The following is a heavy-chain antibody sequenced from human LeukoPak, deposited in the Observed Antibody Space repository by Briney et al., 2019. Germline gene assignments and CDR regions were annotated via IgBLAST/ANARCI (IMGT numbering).Heavy chain of an antibody. Sequence: GGSLRLSCAASGFTFNRNAISWVRQAPGKGLEWVSTIGGSGDKTFYADSVKGRFTISRGNSKNMVHLQMNSLTGEDTALYYCVRRGDESSGWGDHDFWGQGAPVTVSS. V-gene: IGHV3-23*01. D-gene: IGHD6-19*01. CDR3: VRRGDESSGWGDHDF. CDR2: IGGSGDKT. CDR1: GFTFNRNA. J-gene: IGHJ4*02.